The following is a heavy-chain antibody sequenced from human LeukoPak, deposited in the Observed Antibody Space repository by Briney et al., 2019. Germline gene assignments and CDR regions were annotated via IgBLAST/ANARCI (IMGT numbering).Heavy chain of an antibody. D-gene: IGHD1-26*01. J-gene: IGHJ3*02. CDR3: ARELGDWVAFDI. V-gene: IGHV3-13*01. Sequence: GGSLRLSCAASGFTFSSYDMHWVRQATGKGLEWVSAIGTAGDTYYPGSVKGRFTISRENAKNSLYLQMNSLRAGDTAVYYCARELGDWVAFDIWGQGTMVTVSS. CDR2: IGTAGDT. CDR1: GFTFSSYD.